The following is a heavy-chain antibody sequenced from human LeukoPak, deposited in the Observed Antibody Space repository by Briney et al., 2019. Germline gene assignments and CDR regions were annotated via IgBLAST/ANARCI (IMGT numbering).Heavy chain of an antibody. J-gene: IGHJ4*02. CDR2: ISWSSDNL. D-gene: IGHD3-22*01. Sequence: GRSLRLSCVASGFNYAMHWVRQRPGKGLEWVSGISWSSDNLGYADSVKGRFTISRDNAKKSLYLQMNSLGVEDTAFYYCVKDIGFGMIVPRGFAYWGQGTLVSVSS. CDR1: GFNYA. V-gene: IGHV3-9*01. CDR3: VKDIGFGMIVPRGFAY.